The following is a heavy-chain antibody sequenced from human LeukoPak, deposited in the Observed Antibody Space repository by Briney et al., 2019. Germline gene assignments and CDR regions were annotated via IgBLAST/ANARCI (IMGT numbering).Heavy chain of an antibody. V-gene: IGHV4-38-2*01. Sequence: PSETLSLTCAVSGYSISSGYYWGWIRQPPGKGLEWIGSIYYSGSTFYNSSLESRVSLSVDMSKNQLSLKLTSMTAADTAVYYCARQGADYFYYYIDVWGEGTAVAVSS. CDR2: IYYSGST. J-gene: IGHJ6*03. CDR1: GYSISSGYY. CDR3: ARQGADYFYYYIDV. D-gene: IGHD3-16*01.